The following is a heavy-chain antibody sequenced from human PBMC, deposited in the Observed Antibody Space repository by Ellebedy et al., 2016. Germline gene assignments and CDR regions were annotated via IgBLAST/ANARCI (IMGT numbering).Heavy chain of an antibody. CDR3: ARDTRDGVGSSEAYYDP. V-gene: IGHV1-18*01. CDR1: SYTFTSSG. Sequence: ASVKVSXKASSYTFTSSGITWVRQAPGQGLEWMGGSSTTNYAQKFQGRVTMTTDTSTSTAYMELRTLRFDDTAVYYCARDTRDGVGSSEAYYDPWGQGTLVTVSS. CDR2: SSTT. D-gene: IGHD1-26*01. J-gene: IGHJ5*02.